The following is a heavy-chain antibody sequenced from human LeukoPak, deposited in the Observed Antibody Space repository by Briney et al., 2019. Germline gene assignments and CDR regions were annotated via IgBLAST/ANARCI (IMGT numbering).Heavy chain of an antibody. D-gene: IGHD3-3*01. CDR1: GFTFSTYG. J-gene: IGHJ4*02. Sequence: PGGSLRLSCAASGFTFSTYGMGWVRQAPGKGLAWVSGISASGDSTYNAESARGRFTISRDNSKNMLYLRMNSLRVDDTAVYYCAKGVEWLVAGLIDDWGQGTLVSVSS. V-gene: IGHV3-23*01. CDR3: AKGVEWLVAGLIDD. CDR2: ISASGDST.